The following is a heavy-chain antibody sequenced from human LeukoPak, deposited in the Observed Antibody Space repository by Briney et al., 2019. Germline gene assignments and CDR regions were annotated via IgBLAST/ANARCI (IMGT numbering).Heavy chain of an antibody. V-gene: IGHV3-21*01. D-gene: IGHD1-1*01. CDR1: GFTFSSYR. J-gene: IGHJ5*02. CDR3: ARAVAPPSWT. CDR2: ISSSSSYI. Sequence: GGSLTLSCAASGFTFSSYRMNWVRRAPGRGLEWVSSISSSSSYIYYADSVKSRFTISRDNAKNSLYLQMNSLRAEDTAVYYWARAVAPPSWTWGQRTLVTASS.